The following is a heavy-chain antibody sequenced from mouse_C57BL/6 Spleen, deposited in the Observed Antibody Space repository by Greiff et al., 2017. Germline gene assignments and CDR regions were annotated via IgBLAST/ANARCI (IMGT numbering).Heavy chain of an antibody. CDR2: IYPGDGDT. CDR1: GYAFSSYW. D-gene: IGHD4-1*01. Sequence: QVQLQQSGAELVKPGASVKISCKASGYAFSSYWMNWVKQRPGKGLEWIGQIYPGDGDTNYNGKFKGKATLTADKSSSTAYMQRSSLTSEDSAIYFCARRGTGTHYFGYWGQGTTLTVSS. J-gene: IGHJ2*01. CDR3: ARRGTGTHYFGY. V-gene: IGHV1-80*01.